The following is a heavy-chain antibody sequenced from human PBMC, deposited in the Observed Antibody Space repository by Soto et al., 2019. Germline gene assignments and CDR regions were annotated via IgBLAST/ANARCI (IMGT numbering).Heavy chain of an antibody. D-gene: IGHD2-2*01. J-gene: IGHJ6*02. Sequence: ASVKVSCKASGYTFTSYGISWVRQAPGQGLEWMGWISAYNGNTNYAQKHQGRVTMTTDTSTSTAYMELRSLRSDDTAVYYCASRGCISTSCYHGMDVWGQGTTVTVSS. V-gene: IGHV1-18*01. CDR1: GYTFTSYG. CDR3: ASRGCISTSCYHGMDV. CDR2: ISAYNGNT.